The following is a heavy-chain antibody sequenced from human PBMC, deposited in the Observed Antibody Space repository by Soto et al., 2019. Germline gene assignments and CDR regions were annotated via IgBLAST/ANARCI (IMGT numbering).Heavy chain of an antibody. J-gene: IGHJ4*02. Sequence: QVQLVQSGAEVKKPGASVKVSCKASGYTFTRYYMHWVRQAPGQGLEWMGLINPSGGSTSYAHKSQGRVTMTRDKSTITVYMEVRSLRSEDTAVYYCASSNYGDYSLWGQGTLVTVSA. CDR3: ASSNYGDYSL. CDR1: GYTFTRYY. V-gene: IGHV1-46*03. CDR2: INPSGGST. D-gene: IGHD4-17*01.